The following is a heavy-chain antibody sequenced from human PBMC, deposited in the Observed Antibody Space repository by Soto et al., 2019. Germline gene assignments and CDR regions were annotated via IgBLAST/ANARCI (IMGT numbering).Heavy chain of an antibody. V-gene: IGHV4-34*01. CDR2: INHSGST. Sequence: LALTCPVYGGSFSGYYCSWIRQPPGKGLEWIGEINHSGSTNYNPSLKSRVTISVDTSKNQFSLKLSSVTAADTAVYYCARGEHGHSKDYFDYCGQGTLVTVSS. CDR3: ARGEHGHSKDYFDY. CDR1: GGSFSGYY. J-gene: IGHJ4*02.